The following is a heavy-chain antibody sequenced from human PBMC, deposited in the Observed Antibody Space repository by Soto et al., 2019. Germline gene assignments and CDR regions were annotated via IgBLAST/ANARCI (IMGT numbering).Heavy chain of an antibody. D-gene: IGHD1-26*01. CDR3: ARGGAAPSGYYYYGMDV. J-gene: IGHJ6*02. Sequence: SVKVSCKASGYTFTGYYMHWVRQAPGQGLEWMGWINPNSGGTNYAQKFQGWVTMTRDTSISTAYMELSRLRSDDTAVYYCARGGAAPSGYYYYGMDVWGQGTTVTVSS. CDR2: INPNSGGT. V-gene: IGHV1-2*04. CDR1: GYTFTGYY.